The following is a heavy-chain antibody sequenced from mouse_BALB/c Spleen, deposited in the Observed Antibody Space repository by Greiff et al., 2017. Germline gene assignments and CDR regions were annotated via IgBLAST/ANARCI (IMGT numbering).Heavy chain of an antibody. Sequence: EVQVVESGGGLVKPGGSLKLSCAASGFTFSSYTMSWVRQTPEKRLEWVATISSGGGNTYYPDSVKGRFTISRDNAKNNLYLQMSSLRSEDTALYYCARYPFAYWGQGTLVTVSA. CDR1: GFTFSSYT. D-gene: IGHD1-1*01. V-gene: IGHV5-9*03. CDR3: ARYPFAY. CDR2: ISSGGGNT. J-gene: IGHJ3*01.